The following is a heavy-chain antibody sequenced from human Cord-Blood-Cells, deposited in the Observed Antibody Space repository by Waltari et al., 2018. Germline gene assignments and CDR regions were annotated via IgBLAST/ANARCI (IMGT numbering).Heavy chain of an antibody. CDR1: GFTFSSFR. CDR3: ARDSSSSWYYYYYGMDV. D-gene: IGHD6-13*01. Sequence: EVQLVESGGGLVKPGGSLRLPCSASGFTFSSFRMTWARQAPGKGLEWVSSISSSSSYIYYADSVKGRFTISRDNAKNSLYLQMNSLRAEDTAVYYCARDSSSSWYYYYYGMDVWGQGTTVTVSS. CDR2: ISSSSSYI. J-gene: IGHJ6*02. V-gene: IGHV3-21*01.